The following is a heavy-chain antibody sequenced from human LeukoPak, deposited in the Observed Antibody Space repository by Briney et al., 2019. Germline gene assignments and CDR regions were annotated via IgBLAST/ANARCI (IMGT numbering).Heavy chain of an antibody. J-gene: IGHJ6*03. D-gene: IGHD2-21*01. CDR3: ARDVAIPPPKNYYYMDV. CDR2: MNPNSGNT. Sequence: GASVKVSCKASGYTFTSYDINWVRQATGQGLEWMGWMNPNSGNTGYAQKFQGRVTITRNTSISTAYMELSSLRSEDTAVYYCARDVAIPPPKNYYYMDVWGKGTTVTVSS. V-gene: IGHV1-8*03. CDR1: GYTFTSYD.